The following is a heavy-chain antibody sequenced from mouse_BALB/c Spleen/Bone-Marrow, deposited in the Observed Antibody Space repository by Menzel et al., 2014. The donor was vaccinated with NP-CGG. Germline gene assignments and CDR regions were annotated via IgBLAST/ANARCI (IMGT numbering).Heavy chain of an antibody. D-gene: IGHD2-3*01. CDR1: GFDYSRYW. CDR3: ARPGYYVYQNV. CDR2: INPDSTTI. Sequence: EVKLLESGGGLVQPGGSLILSCAASGFDYSRYWMTWVRQAPGKGLEWIGEINPDSTTINYTPSLKDKFIISRDNAKNTLCLQMLHVISEDTPLYICARPGYYVYQNVWDAWPTVTSSS. J-gene: IGHJ1*01. V-gene: IGHV4-1*02.